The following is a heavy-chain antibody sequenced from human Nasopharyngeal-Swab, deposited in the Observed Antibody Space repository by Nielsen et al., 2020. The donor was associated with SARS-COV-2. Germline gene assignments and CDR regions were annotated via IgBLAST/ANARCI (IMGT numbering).Heavy chain of an antibody. CDR2: ISSSSSYI. Sequence: GGSLRLSCAASGFTFSSYSMNWVRQAPGKGLEWVSSISSSSSYIYYADSVKGRFTISRDNAKNSLYLQMNSLRAEDTAVYYCARADILTGSPSDAFDIWGQGTMVTVSS. J-gene: IGHJ3*02. D-gene: IGHD3-9*01. CDR1: GFTFSSYS. V-gene: IGHV3-21*01. CDR3: ARADILTGSPSDAFDI.